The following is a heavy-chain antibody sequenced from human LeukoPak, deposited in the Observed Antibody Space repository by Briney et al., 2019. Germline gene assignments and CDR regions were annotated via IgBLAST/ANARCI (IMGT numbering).Heavy chain of an antibody. Sequence: GGSLRLSCAASGFIFNNYGLIWVRQAPGKGLEWVSAISNDGGGTQYADFVEGRFTISRDNSKNTLFLQVSSLRAEDTAVYYCARDYDYDSSGYSSDWGQGTLVTVSS. CDR1: GFIFNNYG. CDR3: ARDYDYDSSGYSSD. CDR2: ISNDGGGT. J-gene: IGHJ4*02. V-gene: IGHV3-23*01. D-gene: IGHD3-22*01.